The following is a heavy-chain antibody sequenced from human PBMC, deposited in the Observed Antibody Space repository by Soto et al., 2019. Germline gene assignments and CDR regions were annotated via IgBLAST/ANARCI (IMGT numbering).Heavy chain of an antibody. D-gene: IGHD1-7*01. V-gene: IGHV3-23*01. CDR3: AKDRSSFTNYFDP. Sequence: SGGSLRLSCAASGFTFISYAMSWVRQAPGEGLEWVSTISGGGGSTYYADSVKGRFTISRDNSKNTLYLQMNSLRAGDTAVYYCAKDRSSFTNYFDPWGQGTLVTVSS. J-gene: IGHJ5*02. CDR1: GFTFISYA. CDR2: ISGGGGST.